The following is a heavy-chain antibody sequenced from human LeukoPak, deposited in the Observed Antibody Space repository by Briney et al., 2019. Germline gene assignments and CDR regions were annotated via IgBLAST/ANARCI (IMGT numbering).Heavy chain of an antibody. D-gene: IGHD5-24*01. J-gene: IGHJ4*02. V-gene: IGHV4-38-2*02. CDR2: INHSGST. CDR3: ATDEDGSIRD. CDR1: GYAISSGYY. Sequence: PSETLSLICTVSGYAISSGYYWGWIRQPPGKGLEWIGEINHSGSTNYNPSLKSRVTISVDTSKNQFSLKLRSVTAADAAVYYCATDEDGSIRDWGQGTLVTVSS.